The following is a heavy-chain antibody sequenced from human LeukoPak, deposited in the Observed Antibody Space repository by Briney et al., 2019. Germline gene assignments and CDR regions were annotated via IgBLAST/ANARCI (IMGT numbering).Heavy chain of an antibody. J-gene: IGHJ3*02. CDR1: GFTFSSYA. CDR3: AKGPGDCSGGSCYFDAFDI. CDR2: ISGSGGST. D-gene: IGHD2-15*01. Sequence: GGSLRLSCAASGFTFSSYAMSWVRQAPGKGLEWVSAISGSGGSTYYADSVKGRFTISRDNSKNTLYLQMNSLRAEDTAVYYCAKGPGDCSGGSCYFDAFDIWGQGTMVTVSS. V-gene: IGHV3-23*01.